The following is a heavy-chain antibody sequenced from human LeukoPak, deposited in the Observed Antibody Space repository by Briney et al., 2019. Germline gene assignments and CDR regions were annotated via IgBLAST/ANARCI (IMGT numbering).Heavy chain of an antibody. V-gene: IGHV3-48*01. CDR2: ITSSSSTI. CDR1: GFTFSSYS. CDR3: ASQSGPYCGRLDY. J-gene: IGHJ4*02. Sequence: GGSLRLSCAASGFTFSSYSMNWVRQAPGKRLEWISYITSSSSTIYYADSVKGRFTVSRDNAKNSLYLQLSSLRAEDTAVYDRASQSGPYCGRLDYWGQGTLVTVSS. D-gene: IGHD6-25*01.